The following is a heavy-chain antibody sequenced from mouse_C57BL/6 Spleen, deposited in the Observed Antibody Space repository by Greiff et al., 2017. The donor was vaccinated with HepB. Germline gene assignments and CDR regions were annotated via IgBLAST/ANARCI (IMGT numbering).Heavy chain of an antibody. V-gene: IGHV5-17*01. CDR3: GGGGTGTAWFAY. D-gene: IGHD4-1*01. CDR1: GFTFSDYG. J-gene: IGHJ3*01. CDR2: ISSGSSTI. Sequence: VQLKESGGGLVKPGGSLKLSCAASGFTFSDYGMHWVRQAPEKGLEWVAYISSGSSTIYYADTVKGRFTISRDNAKNTLFLQMTSLRSEDTAMYYCGGGGTGTAWFAYWGQGTLVTVAA.